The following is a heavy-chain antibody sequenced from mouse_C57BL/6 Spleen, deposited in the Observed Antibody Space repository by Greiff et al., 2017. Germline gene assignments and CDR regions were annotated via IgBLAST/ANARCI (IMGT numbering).Heavy chain of an antibody. CDR2: IDPSDSYT. V-gene: IGHV1-50*01. D-gene: IGHD1-1*01. Sequence: QVQLQQSGAELVKPGASVKLSCKASGYTFTSYWMQWVKQRPGQGLEWIGEIDPSDSYTNYNQKFKGKATLTVDTSSSTADMQLSSLTSEDAAVYYCARYGSSPYAMDYWGQGTSVTVSS. J-gene: IGHJ4*01. CDR1: GYTFTSYW. CDR3: ARYGSSPYAMDY.